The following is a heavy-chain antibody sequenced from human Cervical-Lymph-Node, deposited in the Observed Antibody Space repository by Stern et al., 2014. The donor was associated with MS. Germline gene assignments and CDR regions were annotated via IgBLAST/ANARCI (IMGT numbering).Heavy chain of an antibody. V-gene: IGHV3-9*01. J-gene: IGHJ4*02. CDR2: ISVYSGSL. CDR1: GFTFNDHS. D-gene: IGHD5-12*01. CDR3: AIDKYSGYDLGGYFDV. Sequence: VQLVQSGGGLVQPGRSLTLSCAASGFTFNDHSMHWVRQVPGMGLEWVSGISVYSGSLGYAVSLQGRFNISTYNGKNSLDLRMSRLRAEDTAVYYCAIDKYSGYDLGGYFDVWGQGILVTVSS.